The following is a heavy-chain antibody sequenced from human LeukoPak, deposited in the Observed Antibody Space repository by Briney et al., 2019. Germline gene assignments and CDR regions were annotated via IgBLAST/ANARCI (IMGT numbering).Heavy chain of an antibody. Sequence: SETLSLTCTVSGGSISSSSYYWGWIRQPPGKGLEWIGSIYYSGSTYYNPSLKSRVTISVDTSKNQFSLKLSSVTAADTAVYYRARREMASTFDYWGQGTLVTVSS. CDR1: GGSISSSSYY. D-gene: IGHD5-24*01. V-gene: IGHV4-39*07. CDR3: ARREMASTFDY. J-gene: IGHJ4*02. CDR2: IYYSGST.